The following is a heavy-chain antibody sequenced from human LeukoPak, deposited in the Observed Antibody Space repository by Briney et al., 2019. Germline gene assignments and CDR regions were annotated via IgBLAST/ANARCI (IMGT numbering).Heavy chain of an antibody. D-gene: IGHD1-26*01. CDR1: GGSITSNH. J-gene: IGHJ4*02. CDR3: ARGRVETTTPFNY. V-gene: IGHV4-59*13. CDR2: VHHSGGT. Sequence: SETLSLTCTVSGGSITSNHWSWVRQPPGKGLEWIGQVHHSGGTNYNPSLKSRVTISVDTSKNQFSLRLSSVTAADTAVYYCARGRVETTTPFNYWGQGTLVTVSS.